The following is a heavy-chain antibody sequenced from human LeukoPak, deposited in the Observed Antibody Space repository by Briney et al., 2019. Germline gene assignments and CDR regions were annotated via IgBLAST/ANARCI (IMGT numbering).Heavy chain of an antibody. CDR3: ARDVGSSSAFDY. V-gene: IGHV3-21*01. CDR1: GFTFSSYS. CDR2: ISSSSSYI. J-gene: IGHJ4*02. D-gene: IGHD6-6*01. Sequence: GGSLTLTCAASGFTFSSYSMNWVRQAPGQGLEWVSSISSSSSYISYAASVKGRFTISRENGTNSLYLQMNSLRAEDTAVYYCARDVGSSSAFDYWGQGTLVTVSS.